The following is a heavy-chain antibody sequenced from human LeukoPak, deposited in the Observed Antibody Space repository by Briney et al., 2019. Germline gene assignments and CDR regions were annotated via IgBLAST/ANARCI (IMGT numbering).Heavy chain of an antibody. V-gene: IGHV1-18*01. D-gene: IGHD3-3*01. Sequence: ASVKVSCKASGGTFSSYAISWVRRAPGQGLEWMGWISAYNGNTNYAQKLQGRVTMTTDTSTSTAYMELRSLRSDDTAVYYCARRGGSGYFFAVDYWGQGTLVTVSS. CDR3: ARRGGSGYFFAVDY. CDR2: ISAYNGNT. CDR1: GGTFSSYA. J-gene: IGHJ4*02.